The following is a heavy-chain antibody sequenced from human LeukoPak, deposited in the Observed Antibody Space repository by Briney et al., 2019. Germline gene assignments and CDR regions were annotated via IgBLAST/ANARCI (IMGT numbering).Heavy chain of an antibody. CDR2: ILYSGST. V-gene: IGHV4-39*01. J-gene: IGHJ4*02. CDR3: ASLYASSVYFDY. Sequence: PSETLSLTCTVSGGSISSSSYYWGWIRQPPGKGLEWLGNILYSGSTYYNPSLKSRITLSVDTSKNQFSLKLSSVTAADTAVYYCASLYASSVYFDYWGQGTLVTVSS. D-gene: IGHD2-8*01. CDR1: GGSISSSSYY.